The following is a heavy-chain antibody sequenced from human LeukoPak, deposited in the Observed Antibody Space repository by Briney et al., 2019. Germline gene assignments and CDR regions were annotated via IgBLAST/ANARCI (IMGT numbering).Heavy chain of an antibody. D-gene: IGHD6-13*01. V-gene: IGHV4-39*07. Sequence: SETLSLTCTVSGASVSGSPYYWGWIRQPPGKGLEWIGSIYSSGSTYYNASLQSRVTISIETSKNQISLRLNSVTAADTAVYYCAREDDTIADNTFDIWGQGTVVTVSS. CDR1: GASVSGSPYY. CDR2: IYSSGST. CDR3: AREDDTIADNTFDI. J-gene: IGHJ3*02.